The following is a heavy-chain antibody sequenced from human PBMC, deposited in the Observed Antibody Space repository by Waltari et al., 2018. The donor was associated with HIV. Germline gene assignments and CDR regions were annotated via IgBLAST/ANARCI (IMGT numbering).Heavy chain of an antibody. CDR1: GSTFTSYG. CDR2: ISANNGKT. J-gene: IGHJ4*02. CDR3: ARGGRGDQYDFWSASMTGGGDY. V-gene: IGHV1-18*01. D-gene: IGHD3-3*01. Sequence: QVQLVQSGSEVKKPGASLKVSCKTSGSTFTSYGISWWRQAPGQGLAWVGWISANNGKTHFAQKYQDRVTMTTDMSTSTAYMQLRSRRSDDTAVYYCARGGRGDQYDFWSASMTGGGDYWGQGTLVTVSS.